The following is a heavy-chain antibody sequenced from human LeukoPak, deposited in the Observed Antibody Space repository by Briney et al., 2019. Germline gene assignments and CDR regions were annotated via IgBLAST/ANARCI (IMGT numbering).Heavy chain of an antibody. CDR2: ILHSGTT. J-gene: IGHJ4*02. D-gene: IGHD3-22*01. CDR1: GASIDIYY. V-gene: IGHV4-59*12. Sequence: SETLSLTCTVSGASIDIYYWSWIRQPPGKGLEWIGFILHSGTTNYNPSLKSRVTISVDTSKNQFSLKLSSVTAADTAVYYCARDMPLYDSSGYYYDYWGQGTLVTVSS. CDR3: ARDMPLYDSSGYYYDY.